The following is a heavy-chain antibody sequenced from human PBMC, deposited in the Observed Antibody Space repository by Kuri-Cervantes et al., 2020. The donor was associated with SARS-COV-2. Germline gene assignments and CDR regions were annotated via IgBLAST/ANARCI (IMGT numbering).Heavy chain of an antibody. J-gene: IGHJ3*02. V-gene: IGHV3-21*01. CDR2: ISSSSSYI. CDR3: ARALCSGGSCYPGGAFDI. D-gene: IGHD2-15*01. CDR1: GFTFDDYA. Sequence: GGSLRLSCAASGFTFDDYAMHWVRQAPGKGLEWVSSISSSSSYIYYADSVKGRFTISRDNAKNSLYLQMNSLRAEDTAVYYCARALCSGGSCYPGGAFDIWGQGTMVTVSS.